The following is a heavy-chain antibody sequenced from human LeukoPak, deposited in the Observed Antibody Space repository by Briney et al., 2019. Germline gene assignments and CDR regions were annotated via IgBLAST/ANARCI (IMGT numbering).Heavy chain of an antibody. D-gene: IGHD3-3*01. V-gene: IGHV4-34*01. CDR2: INHSGST. CDR1: GGSFSGYY. Sequence: SETLSLTCAVYGGSFSGYYWSWIRQPPGKGLEWIGEINHSGSTNYNPSLKSRVTISVDTSKNQFSLTLISVTAADTAVYSCSRLPPFTILGGVSFDYWGKGTLVTVSS. CDR3: SRLPPFTILGGVSFDY. J-gene: IGHJ4*02.